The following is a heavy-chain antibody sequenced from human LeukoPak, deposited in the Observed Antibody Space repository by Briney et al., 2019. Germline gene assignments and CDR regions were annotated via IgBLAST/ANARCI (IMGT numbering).Heavy chain of an antibody. D-gene: IGHD3-9*01. J-gene: IGHJ4*02. Sequence: PGGSLRLSCVASGFTFSSSWLHWVRQAPGQGLVWVSRINGDGSLTNDADSVKGRFTISRDNAKNTLYLQMNSLRAEDTAVYYCTRTGYDMLTGFFLWGQGTLVTVSS. CDR3: TRTGYDMLTGFFL. V-gene: IGHV3-74*01. CDR2: INGDGSLT. CDR1: GFTFSSSW.